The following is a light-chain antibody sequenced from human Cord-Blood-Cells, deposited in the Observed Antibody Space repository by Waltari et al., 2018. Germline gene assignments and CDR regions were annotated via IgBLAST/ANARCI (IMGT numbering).Light chain of an antibody. V-gene: IGKV1-39*01. CDR1: QSISSY. CDR2: AAS. J-gene: IGKJ2*01. Sequence: DIQMTQSPSSLSASLGDRVTITCRASQSISSYLNWYQQKPGKAPKLLIYAASSLQSGVPSRFSGSGSGTDVTLTISSLQPEDFATYYCQQSYSTLMYTFGQGTKLEIK. CDR3: QQSYSTLMYT.